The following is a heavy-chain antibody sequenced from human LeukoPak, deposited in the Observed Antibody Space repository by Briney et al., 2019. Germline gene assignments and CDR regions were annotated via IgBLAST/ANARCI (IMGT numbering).Heavy chain of an antibody. D-gene: IGHD3-10*01. J-gene: IGHJ4*02. CDR3: ARSREHGSGTYDSYYFDY. Sequence: PGRSLRLSCAASGFTFSSYGMHWVRQAPGKGLEWVAIIWYDGSNKYYADSVKGRFTISRDNSKDTLYLQMNSLRAEDTAVYFCARSREHGSGTYDSYYFDYWGQGTPVTVSS. CDR2: IWYDGSNK. CDR1: GFTFSSYG. V-gene: IGHV3-33*01.